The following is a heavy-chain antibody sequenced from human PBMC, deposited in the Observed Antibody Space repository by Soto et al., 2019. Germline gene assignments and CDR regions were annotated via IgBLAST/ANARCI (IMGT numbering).Heavy chain of an antibody. CDR1: GGSISSYY. J-gene: IGHJ5*02. Sequence: KPSETLSLTCTVSGGSISSYYWSWIRQPPGKGLEWIGYIYYSGSTNYNPSLKSRVTISVDTSKNQFSLKLSSVTAADTAVYYCARGGPFYYDVWSGPSATSLWFDPWGQGTLVTVSS. CDR2: IYYSGST. V-gene: IGHV4-59*01. CDR3: ARGGPFYYDVWSGPSATSLWFDP. D-gene: IGHD3-3*01.